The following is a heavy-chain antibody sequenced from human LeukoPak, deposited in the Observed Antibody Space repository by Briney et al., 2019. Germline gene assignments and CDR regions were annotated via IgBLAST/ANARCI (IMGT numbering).Heavy chain of an antibody. CDR2: SSSNGSTI. CDR3: ARRRDFIDY. D-gene: IGHD3/OR15-3a*01. V-gene: IGHV3-11*01. Sequence: GGSLRLSCAASGFTLSDYYMSWIRQAPGKGLEWVSYSSSNGSTIYYADSVKGRFAISRDNAKNSLYLQMNSLIAEDTAVYYCARRRDFIDYWGQGTLVTVSS. CDR1: GFTLSDYY. J-gene: IGHJ4*02.